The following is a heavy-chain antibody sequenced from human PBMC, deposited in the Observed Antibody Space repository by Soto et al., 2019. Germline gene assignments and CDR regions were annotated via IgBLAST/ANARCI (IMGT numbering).Heavy chain of an antibody. Sequence: QVQLVESGGGVVQPGRSLRLSCAASGFTFSSYGMHWVRQAPGKGLEWVAVISYDGSNKYYADSMKGRFTISRDNSKNTLYLQMNSLRAEDTAVYYCAKDSGGDADDAFDIWGQGTMVTVSS. J-gene: IGHJ3*02. D-gene: IGHD2-15*01. V-gene: IGHV3-30*18. CDR3: AKDSGGDADDAFDI. CDR1: GFTFSSYG. CDR2: ISYDGSNK.